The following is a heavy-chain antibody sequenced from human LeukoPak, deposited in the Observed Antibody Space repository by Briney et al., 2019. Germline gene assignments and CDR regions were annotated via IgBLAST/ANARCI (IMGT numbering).Heavy chain of an antibody. Sequence: ASVKVSCKASGYTFTSYDINWVRQATGQGLEWMGWMNPNSGNTGYAQKFQGRVTMTRNTSISTAYMELSSLRSEDTAVYYCARDRDCTNGVCYGDYYYMDVWGKGTTVTVSS. V-gene: IGHV1-8*01. CDR3: ARDRDCTNGVCYGDYYYMDV. J-gene: IGHJ6*03. CDR2: MNPNSGNT. D-gene: IGHD2-8*01. CDR1: GYTFTSYD.